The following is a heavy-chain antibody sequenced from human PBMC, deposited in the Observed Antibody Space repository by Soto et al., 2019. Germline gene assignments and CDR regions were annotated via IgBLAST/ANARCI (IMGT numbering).Heavy chain of an antibody. J-gene: IGHJ4*02. CDR3: ARERSYGIIDY. CDR2: IYYSGST. Sequence: SDTLSLTCTVSGGSISSYYWSWIRQPPGKGLEWIGYIYYSGSTNYNPSLKSRVTISVDTSRNQFSLKLSSVTAADTAVYYCARERSYGIIDYWGQGTLVTVSS. D-gene: IGHD5-18*01. CDR1: GGSISSYY. V-gene: IGHV4-59*01.